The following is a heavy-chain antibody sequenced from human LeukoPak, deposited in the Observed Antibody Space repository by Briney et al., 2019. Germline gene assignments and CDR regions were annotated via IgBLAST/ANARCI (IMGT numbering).Heavy chain of an antibody. CDR2: INPSGGNT. CDR1: GYTFTSYD. Sequence: ASVKVSCKASGYTFTSYDINWVRQATGQGLEWMGIINPSGGNTSNAQKFQGRVTMTRDTSTSTVYMELSSLRSEDTAVYYCARDLSYCGGDCYFLLSYSYGMDVWGQGTTVTVSS. CDR3: ARDLSYCGGDCYFLLSYSYGMDV. J-gene: IGHJ6*02. V-gene: IGHV1-46*01. D-gene: IGHD2-21*02.